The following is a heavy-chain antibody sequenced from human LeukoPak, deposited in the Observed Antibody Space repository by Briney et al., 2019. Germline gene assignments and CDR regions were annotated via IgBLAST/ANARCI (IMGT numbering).Heavy chain of an antibody. CDR3: ARAHTSSCNGGPCPFFLDF. D-gene: IGHD2/OR15-2a*01. CDR1: GFTFSSYG. Sequence: GGSLRLSCAASGFTFSSYGMNWVRQAPGKRLEWVSYISSGGNTIYYADSVRGRFTISRDKAKNSLYLQMNSLRDEDTAVYYCARAHTSSCNGGPCPFFLDFWGQGTLVTVSS. J-gene: IGHJ4*02. CDR2: ISSGGNTI. V-gene: IGHV3-48*02.